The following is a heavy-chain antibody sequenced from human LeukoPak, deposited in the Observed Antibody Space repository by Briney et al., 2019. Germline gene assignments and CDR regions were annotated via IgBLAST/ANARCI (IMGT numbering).Heavy chain of an antibody. CDR2: IYTSGST. J-gene: IGHJ6*03. CDR1: GGSISSYY. D-gene: IGHD3-22*01. CDR3: ARNGRPRDSSGYSYYYYYYMDV. V-gene: IGHV4-4*09. Sequence: PSETLSLTCTVSGGSISSYYWSWIRQPPGKGLEWIGYIYTSGSTNYNPSLKSRVTISVDTSKNQFSLKLSSVTAADTAVYYCARNGRPRDSSGYSYYYYYYMDVWGKGTTVTVSS.